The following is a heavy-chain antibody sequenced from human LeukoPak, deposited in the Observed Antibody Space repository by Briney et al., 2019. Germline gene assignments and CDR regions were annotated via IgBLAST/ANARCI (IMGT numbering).Heavy chain of an antibody. J-gene: IGHJ3*02. CDR2: ISSSGSTI. V-gene: IGHV3-11*01. Sequence: GGSLRLSCAASGFTFSDYYMSWIRQAPGKGLEWVSYISSSGSTIYYADSVKGRFTISRDNAKNSLYLQMNGLRAEDTAVYYCASGVVVTASDAFDIWGQGTMVTVSS. CDR3: ASGVVVTASDAFDI. CDR1: GFTFSDYY. D-gene: IGHD2-21*02.